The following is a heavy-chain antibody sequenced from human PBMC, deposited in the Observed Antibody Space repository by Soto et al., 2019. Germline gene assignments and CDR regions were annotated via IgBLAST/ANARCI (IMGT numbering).Heavy chain of an antibody. CDR1: GYSFTSYW. V-gene: IGHV5-10-1*01. CDR3: ARHGCSGGSCYVPLDY. CDR2: IDPSDSYT. Sequence: GESLKISCQGSGYSFTSYWISWVRQMPGKGLEWMGRIDPSDSYTNYSPSFQGHVTISADKSISTAYLQWSSLKASDTAMYYCARHGCSGGSCYVPLDYWGQGTLVTVSS. D-gene: IGHD2-15*01. J-gene: IGHJ4*02.